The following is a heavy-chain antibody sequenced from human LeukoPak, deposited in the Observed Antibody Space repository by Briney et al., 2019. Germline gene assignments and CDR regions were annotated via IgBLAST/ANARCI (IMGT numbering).Heavy chain of an antibody. Sequence: SETLSLTCAVYGGSFSGYYWNWFRQPPGKGLEWIGEINHSGSTNYNPPLKSRVTISLDTSKTQLSLKVSSMTAADTAVYYCVCSGYRSGWRIDYWGRGTLVIVSS. V-gene: IGHV4-34*01. J-gene: IGHJ4*02. CDR1: GGSFSGYY. CDR2: INHSGST. CDR3: VCSGYRSGWRIDY. D-gene: IGHD6-19*01.